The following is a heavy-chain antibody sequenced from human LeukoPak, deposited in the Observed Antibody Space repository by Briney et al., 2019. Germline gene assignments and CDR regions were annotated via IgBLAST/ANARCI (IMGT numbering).Heavy chain of an antibody. CDR3: ARPLSSSSGDYFDY. CDR1: GYTLTYNN. J-gene: IGHJ4*02. D-gene: IGHD6-6*01. CDR2: ISAYNGNT. V-gene: IGHV1-18*01. Sequence: ASVKVSCKASGYTLTYNNISWVRQAPGQGLEWMGWISAYNGNTHYAQKLQGRVTMTTDTSTSTAYMELRSLRSDDTAVYYCARPLSSSSGDYFDYWGQGTLVTVSS.